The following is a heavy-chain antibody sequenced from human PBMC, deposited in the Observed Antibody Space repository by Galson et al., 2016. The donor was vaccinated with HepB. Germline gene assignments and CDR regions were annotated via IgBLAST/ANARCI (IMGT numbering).Heavy chain of an antibody. J-gene: IGHJ3*01. Sequence: SLRLSCAASGCTFSSNAMTWVRPAPGKGLEWVSSISGRGTYYADSVKGRFTISRDNSKNALYLQMNSLRADDTAVYYCAKKVGALIDYWGQGTMVTVSS. V-gene: IGHV3-23*01. CDR2: ISGRGT. CDR3: AKKVGALIDY. CDR1: GCTFSSNA. D-gene: IGHD1-26*01.